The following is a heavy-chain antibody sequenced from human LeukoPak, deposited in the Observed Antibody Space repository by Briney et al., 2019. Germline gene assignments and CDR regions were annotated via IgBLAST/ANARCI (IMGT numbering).Heavy chain of an antibody. J-gene: IGHJ3*02. D-gene: IGHD3-16*02. Sequence: EASVKVSCKASGYTFTGYYMHWVRQAPGQGLEWMGWINPNSGGTNYAQKFQGRVTMTRGTSISTAYMELSRLRSDDTAVYYCARESSSQELGYRYNHDAFDIWGQGTMVTVSS. CDR3: ARESSSQELGYRYNHDAFDI. CDR2: INPNSGGT. CDR1: GYTFTGYY. V-gene: IGHV1-2*02.